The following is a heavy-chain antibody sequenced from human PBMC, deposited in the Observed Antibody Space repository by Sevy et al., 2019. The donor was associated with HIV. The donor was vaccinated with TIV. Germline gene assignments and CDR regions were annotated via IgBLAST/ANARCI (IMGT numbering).Heavy chain of an antibody. CDR1: GGSISSSDSY. J-gene: IGHJ4*02. Sequence: SETLSLTCTVSGGSISSSDSYWSWIRQPPGKGLEWIGYIHYTGGTYYNPFLKSRVAMSLDTSEKQFSLKLNFLTAADTAVYYCASKSGYNHGPFDYWGQGTLVTFSS. CDR2: IHYTGGT. V-gene: IGHV4-30-4*01. D-gene: IGHD5-12*01. CDR3: ASKSGYNHGPFDY.